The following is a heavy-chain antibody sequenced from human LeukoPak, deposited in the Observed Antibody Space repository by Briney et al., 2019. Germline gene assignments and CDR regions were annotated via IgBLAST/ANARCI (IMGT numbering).Heavy chain of an antibody. CDR1: GGSISSYY. D-gene: IGHD1-26*01. J-gene: IGHJ4*02. CDR3: ARNSGSYYFDY. V-gene: IGHV4-59*12. Sequence: SETLSLTCTVSGGSISSYYWSWIRQPPGKGLEWIGYIYYSGSTNYNPSLKSRVTISVDTSKNQFSLKLSSVTAADTAVYYCARNSGSYYFDYWGQGTLVTVSS. CDR2: IYYSGST.